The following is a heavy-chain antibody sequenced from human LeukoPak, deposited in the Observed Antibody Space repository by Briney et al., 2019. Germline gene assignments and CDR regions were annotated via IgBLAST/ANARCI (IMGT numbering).Heavy chain of an antibody. V-gene: IGHV3-23*01. Sequence: GGSLRLSCEASGFTFSAYAMTWVRQAPGKGLEWVSSIGSDNKPHYSESVKGRFAISRDNSKNTLFLQLHNLRVEDTALYYCARDLHYYVAMDGWGQGTTVTASS. J-gene: IGHJ6*02. D-gene: IGHD3-10*02. CDR2: IGSDNKP. CDR1: GFTFSAYA. CDR3: ARDLHYYVAMDG.